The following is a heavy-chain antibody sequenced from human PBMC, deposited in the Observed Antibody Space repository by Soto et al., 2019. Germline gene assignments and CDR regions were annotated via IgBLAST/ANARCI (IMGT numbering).Heavy chain of an antibody. CDR2: ITIRTGNV. CDR3: VRDRDLYRDMFHADL. J-gene: IGHJ4*01. V-gene: IGHV3-48*02. D-gene: IGHD3-10*02. CDR1: GFTISECS. Sequence: SLRLSCEASGFTISECSMNWVRQAPGKGLEWLAYITIRTGNVLYADSVRGRFTISADNAENSVILQMNSLRDEDSAVYFCVRDRDLYRDMFHADLWGQGTLVTSPQ.